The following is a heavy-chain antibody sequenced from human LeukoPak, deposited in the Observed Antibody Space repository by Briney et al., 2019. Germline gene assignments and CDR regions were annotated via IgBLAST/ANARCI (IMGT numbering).Heavy chain of an antibody. D-gene: IGHD3-9*01. Sequence: GGSLRLSCAASGFTFSNAWMSWVRQAPGKGLEWVGRIKSKTDGGTTDYAAPVKGRFTISKDDSKNTLYLQMNSLKTEDTAVYYCTTVGTYYDILTGYYPPDYWGQGTLVTVSS. CDR3: TTVGTYYDILTGYYPPDY. V-gene: IGHV3-15*01. CDR2: IKSKTDGGTT. J-gene: IGHJ4*02. CDR1: GFTFSNAW.